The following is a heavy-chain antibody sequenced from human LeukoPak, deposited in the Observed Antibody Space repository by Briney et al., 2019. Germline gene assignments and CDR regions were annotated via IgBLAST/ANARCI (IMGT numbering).Heavy chain of an antibody. V-gene: IGHV4-34*01. CDR3: ARAPPDDGDYFDY. CDR1: GGSFSGYY. Sequence: SETLSLTCAVYGGSFSGYYWSWIRQPPGKGLEWIGEINHSGSTNYNPSLKSRVTISVDTSKNQFSLKLSSVTAADTAVYYCARAPPDDGDYFDYWGQGTLVTVSS. J-gene: IGHJ4*02. D-gene: IGHD4-17*01. CDR2: INHSGST.